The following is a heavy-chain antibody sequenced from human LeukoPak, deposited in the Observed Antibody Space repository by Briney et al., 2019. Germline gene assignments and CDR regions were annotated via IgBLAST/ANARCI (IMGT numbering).Heavy chain of an antibody. Sequence: ASVKVSCKASGDTFSSYAISWVRQAPGQGLQWMGGIIPIFGTANYAQKFQGRVTITADKSTSTAYMELSSLRSEDTAVYYCARAVNGFAMVRGARDYYYYMDVWGKGTTVTVSS. V-gene: IGHV1-69*06. J-gene: IGHJ6*03. CDR1: GDTFSSYA. D-gene: IGHD3-10*01. CDR3: ARAVNGFAMVRGARDYYYYMDV. CDR2: IIPIFGTA.